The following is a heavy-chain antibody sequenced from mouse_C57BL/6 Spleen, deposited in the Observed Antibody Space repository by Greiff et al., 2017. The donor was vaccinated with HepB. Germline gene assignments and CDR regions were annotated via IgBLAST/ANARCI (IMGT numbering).Heavy chain of an antibody. CDR3: ARIDEDYYAMDY. Sequence: QVQLQQPGAELVMPGASVKLSCKASGYTFTSYWMHWVKQRPGQGLEWIGEIDPSDSYTNYNQKFKGKSTLTVDKSSSTAYMQLSSLTSEDSAVYYCARIDEDYYAMDYWGQGTSVTVSS. CDR1: GYTFTSYW. D-gene: IGHD2-3*01. CDR2: IDPSDSYT. J-gene: IGHJ4*01. V-gene: IGHV1-69*01.